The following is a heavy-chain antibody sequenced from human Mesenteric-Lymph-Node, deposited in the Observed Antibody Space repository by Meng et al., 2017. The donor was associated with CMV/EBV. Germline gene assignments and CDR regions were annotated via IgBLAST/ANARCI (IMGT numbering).Heavy chain of an antibody. V-gene: IGHV3-7*03. J-gene: IGHJ3*02. Sequence: GESLKISCAASGFTFSSYWMSWVRQAPGKGLEWVANIKQDGSEKYYADSVKGRFTISRDNSKNTLYLQMNSLRAEDTAVYYCAKVPAAGPIRNAFDIWGQGTMVTVSS. D-gene: IGHD6-13*01. CDR1: GFTFSSYW. CDR3: AKVPAAGPIRNAFDI. CDR2: IKQDGSEK.